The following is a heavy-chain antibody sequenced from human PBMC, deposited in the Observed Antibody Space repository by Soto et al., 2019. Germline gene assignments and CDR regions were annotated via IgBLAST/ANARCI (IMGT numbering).Heavy chain of an antibody. J-gene: IGHJ1*01. CDR2: INHSGST. Sequence: SETLSLTCAVYGGSFSGYYWSWIRQPPGKGLEWIGEINHSGSTNYNPSLKSRVTISVDTSKNQFSLKLSSVTAADTAVYYCARGSSNVWSAKYFQHWGQGTLVTVSS. D-gene: IGHD3-3*01. CDR1: GGSFSGYY. CDR3: ARGSSNVWSAKYFQH. V-gene: IGHV4-34*01.